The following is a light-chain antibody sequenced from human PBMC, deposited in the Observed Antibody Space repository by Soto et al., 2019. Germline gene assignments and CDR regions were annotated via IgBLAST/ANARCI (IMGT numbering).Light chain of an antibody. CDR2: DVS. Sequence: QCALTQPASVSGSPGQSITISCTGTSSDVGGYNYVSWYQQHPGKAPKLMIYDVSNRPSGVSNRFSGSKSGNTASLTISGLQAEDEADYYCSSYTSSSTLVFGGGTQLTVL. V-gene: IGLV2-14*01. J-gene: IGLJ2*01. CDR3: SSYTSSSTLV. CDR1: SSDVGGYNY.